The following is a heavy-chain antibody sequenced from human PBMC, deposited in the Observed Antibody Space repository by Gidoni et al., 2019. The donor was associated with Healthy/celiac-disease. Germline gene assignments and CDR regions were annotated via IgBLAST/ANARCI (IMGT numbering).Heavy chain of an antibody. D-gene: IGHD3-22*01. CDR2: ISAYNGNT. CDR1: GYTFTRYG. J-gene: IGHJ4*02. CDR3: ARVEKYYYDSSGYYPPDY. V-gene: IGHV1-18*01. Sequence: QVQLVQSGAEVKKPGASVKVSCKASGYTFTRYGISWVRQAPGQGLEWMGWISAYNGNTNYAQKLQGRVTMTTDTSTSTAYMELRSLRSDDTAVYYCARVEKYYYDSSGYYPPDYWGQGTLVTVSS.